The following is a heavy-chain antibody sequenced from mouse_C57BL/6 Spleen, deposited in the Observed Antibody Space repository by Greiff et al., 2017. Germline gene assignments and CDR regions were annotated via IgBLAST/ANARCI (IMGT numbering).Heavy chain of an antibody. D-gene: IGHD2-4*01. V-gene: IGHV1-20*01. J-gene: IGHJ4*01. CDR2: INPYNADT. CDR3: ARDDYPYSAMDD. CDR1: GYSFTGYF. Sequence: EVQLKQSGPELVKPGDSVKISCKASGYSFTGYFMNWVMQGHGKSLEWIGRINPYNADTFYNQKFKGKATLTVDKSSSTAHMELRSLTSEDPAVYYCARDDYPYSAMDDWGKGTSVTVSS.